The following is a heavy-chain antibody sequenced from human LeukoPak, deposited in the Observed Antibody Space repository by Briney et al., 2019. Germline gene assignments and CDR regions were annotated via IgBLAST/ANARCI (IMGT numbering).Heavy chain of an antibody. CDR2: IYYSGST. CDR1: GGSISSYC. Sequence: PSETLSLTCTVSGGSISSYCWSWIRQPPGKGLEWIGYIYYSGSTNYNPSLKSRVTISVDTSKNQFSLKLSSVTAADTAVYYCAKARGYYYVDVWGKGTTVTVSS. D-gene: IGHD3-10*01. J-gene: IGHJ6*03. CDR3: AKARGYYYVDV. V-gene: IGHV4-59*01.